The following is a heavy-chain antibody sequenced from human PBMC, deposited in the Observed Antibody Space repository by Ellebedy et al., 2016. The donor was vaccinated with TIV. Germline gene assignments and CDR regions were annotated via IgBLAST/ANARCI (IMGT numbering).Heavy chain of an antibody. CDR1: GLSVRSNY. V-gene: IGHV3-66*01. J-gene: IGHJ4*02. CDR2: IYSGGGT. D-gene: IGHD5-18*01. Sequence: PGGSLRLSCAASGLSVRSNYMSWVRQTPGKGLEWVSTIYSGGGTSYADSVKGRVTVSRDNSKNTLYLQINSLSAEDTAVYYCARKHIYGLDWGQGTLVTVSS. CDR3: ARKHIYGLD.